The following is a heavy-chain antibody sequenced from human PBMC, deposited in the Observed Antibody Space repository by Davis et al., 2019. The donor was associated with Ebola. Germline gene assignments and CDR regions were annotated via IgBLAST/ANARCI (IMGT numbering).Heavy chain of an antibody. CDR2: ISWNSGSI. V-gene: IGHV3-9*01. D-gene: IGHD3-9*01. CDR1: GFTFDAYA. J-gene: IGHJ3*02. Sequence: GGSPRLSCAASGFTFDAYAMHWVRQAPGKGLEWVSGISWNSGSIGYADSVKGRFTISRDNAKNSLYLQMNSLRAEDTALYYCAKRLVLDDAFDIWGQGTMVTVSS. CDR3: AKRLVLDDAFDI.